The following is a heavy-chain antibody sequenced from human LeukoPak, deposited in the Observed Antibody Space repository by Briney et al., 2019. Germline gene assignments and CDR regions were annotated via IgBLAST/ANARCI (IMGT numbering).Heavy chain of an antibody. Sequence: ASVKVSCKASGGTFSSYAISWVRQAPGQGLEWMGGIIPIFGTANYAHKFHGRVTITADESTSTAYMELSSLRSEDTAVYYCARDRGFWSGQTNDAFDIWGQGTMVTVSS. CDR2: IIPIFGTA. CDR3: ARDRGFWSGQTNDAFDI. D-gene: IGHD3-3*01. V-gene: IGHV1-69*13. J-gene: IGHJ3*02. CDR1: GGTFSSYA.